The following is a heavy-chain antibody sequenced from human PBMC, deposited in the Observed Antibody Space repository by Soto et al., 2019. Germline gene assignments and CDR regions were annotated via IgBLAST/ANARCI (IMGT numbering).Heavy chain of an antibody. CDR3: AREYYDFWSAKPEDRYFDY. CDR2: IYYSGST. D-gene: IGHD3-3*01. J-gene: IGHJ4*02. Sequence: SETLSLTCTVSGGSISSGGYYWSWIRQHPGKGLEWIGYIYYSGSTYYNPSLKSRVTISVDTSKNQFSLKLSSVTAADTAVYYCAREYYDFWSAKPEDRYFDYWGQGTLVPVSS. CDR1: GGSISSGGYY. V-gene: IGHV4-31*03.